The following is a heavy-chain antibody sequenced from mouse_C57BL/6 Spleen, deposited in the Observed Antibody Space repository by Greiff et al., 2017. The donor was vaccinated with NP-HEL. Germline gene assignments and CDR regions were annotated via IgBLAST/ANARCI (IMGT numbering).Heavy chain of an antibody. Sequence: QVQLKQPGTELVKPGASVKLSCKASGYTFTSYWMHWVKQRPGQGLEWIGNINPSNGGTNYNEKFKSKATLTVDKSSSTAYMQLSSLTSEDSAVYYCARGTVVRGGYFDVWGTGTTVTVSS. V-gene: IGHV1-53*01. J-gene: IGHJ1*03. D-gene: IGHD1-1*01. CDR2: INPSNGGT. CDR3: ARGTVVRGGYFDV. CDR1: GYTFTSYW.